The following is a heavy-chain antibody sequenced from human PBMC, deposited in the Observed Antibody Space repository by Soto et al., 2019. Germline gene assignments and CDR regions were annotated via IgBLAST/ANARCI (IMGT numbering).Heavy chain of an antibody. Sequence: EVQLVESGGGLVQPGGSLRLSCAAAGFTVSSNYMTWVRQAPGKGLEWVSVIFSGGSTSYADSVKGRFTISRDNSKNTLYLQMNSLRAEDTAVYYCARDQGYSHYWGQGTLVTVSS. CDR2: IFSGGST. CDR3: ARDQGYSHY. D-gene: IGHD5-18*01. CDR1: GFTVSSNY. V-gene: IGHV3-66*01. J-gene: IGHJ4*02.